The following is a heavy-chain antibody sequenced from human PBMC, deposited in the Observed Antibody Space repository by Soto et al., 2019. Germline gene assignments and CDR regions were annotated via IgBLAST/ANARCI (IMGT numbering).Heavy chain of an antibody. V-gene: IGHV4-34*01. Sequence: QVQLQQWGAGLLKPSETLSLTCAVYGGSFSGYYWSWIRQPPGKGLEWIAEINHSGSTNYNPSLKSRVTIAVHKSNNQFSLKLSSVTAADTAVYYCARVVGSTSCQGRDSFDPLVQEILVTFSS. J-gene: IGHJ5*02. D-gene: IGHD2-2*01. CDR3: ARVVGSTSCQGRDSFDP. CDR2: INHSGST. CDR1: GGSFSGYY.